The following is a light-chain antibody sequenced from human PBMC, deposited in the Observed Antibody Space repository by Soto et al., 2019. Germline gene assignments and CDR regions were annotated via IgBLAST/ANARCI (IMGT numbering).Light chain of an antibody. J-gene: IGLJ1*01. V-gene: IGLV1-40*01. CDR1: TSNIGAGYD. CDR3: QSYDSSLGGSGV. CDR2: GNT. Sequence: QAVVTQPPSVSGAPGQSVTISCTGSTSNIGAGYDVHWYQQLPGTAPKLLIYGNTNRPSGVPDRFSGSKSGTSASLAITGRQAEDEADYYCQSYDSSLGGSGVFGTGTKLTVL.